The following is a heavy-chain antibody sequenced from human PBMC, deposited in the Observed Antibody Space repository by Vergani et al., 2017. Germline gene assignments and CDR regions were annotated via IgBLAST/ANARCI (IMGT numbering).Heavy chain of an antibody. CDR1: GFTFSSYA. J-gene: IGHJ3*02. CDR3: AKDLYDSSGYYYVWAAFDI. V-gene: IGHV3-23*01. Sequence: EVQLLESGGGLVQPGGSLRLSCAASGFTFSSYAMSWVRQAPGKGLEWVSAISGSGGSTSYADSVKGRFTISRDNSKNTLYLQMKSLRAEDTAVYYCAKDLYDSSGYYYVWAAFDIWGQGTMVTVSS. CDR2: ISGSGGST. D-gene: IGHD3-22*01.